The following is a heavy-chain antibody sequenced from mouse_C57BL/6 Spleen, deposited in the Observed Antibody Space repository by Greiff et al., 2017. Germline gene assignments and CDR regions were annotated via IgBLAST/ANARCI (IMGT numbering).Heavy chain of an antibody. CDR1: GYTFTSYG. V-gene: IGHV1-81*01. CDR2: IYPRSGNT. J-gene: IGHJ4*01. D-gene: IGHD1-1*01. Sequence: QVQLKQSGAELARPGASVKLSCKASGYTFTSYGISWVKQRTGQGLEWIGEIYPRSGNTYYNEKFKGKATLTADKSSSTAYMELRSLTSEDSAVYFCARHYYGSSYAAMDYWGQGTSVTVSS. CDR3: ARHYYGSSYAAMDY.